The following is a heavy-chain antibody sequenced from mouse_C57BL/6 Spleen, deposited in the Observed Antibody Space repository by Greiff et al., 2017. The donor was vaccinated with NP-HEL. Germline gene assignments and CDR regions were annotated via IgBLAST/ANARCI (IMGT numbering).Heavy chain of an antibody. CDR3: AKNYYGSSYGFAY. V-gene: IGHV1-82*01. Sequence: VQLQQSGPELVKPGASVKISCKASGYAFSSSWMNWVKQRPGKGLEWRGGFYPVDGDTNYNGKFKGKATLTADKSSSTAYMQLSSLTSEDSAVYFCAKNYYGSSYGFAYWGQGTLVTVSA. CDR2: FYPVDGDT. CDR1: GYAFSSSW. D-gene: IGHD1-1*01. J-gene: IGHJ3*01.